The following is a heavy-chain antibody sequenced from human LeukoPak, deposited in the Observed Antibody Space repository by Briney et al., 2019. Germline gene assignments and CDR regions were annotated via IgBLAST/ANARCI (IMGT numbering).Heavy chain of an antibody. V-gene: IGHV3-49*04. CDR3: TRNLSTHDY. D-gene: IGHD2/OR15-2a*01. Sequence: GGPLRLSCTASGFTFGDYGMSGVRQAPGKGLEWVGFIRSKAYGGTTEYAASVKGRFTISRDDSKSIAYLQMNSLKTEDTAVYYCTRNLSTHDYWGQGTLVTVSS. CDR1: GFTFGDYG. CDR2: IRSKAYGGTT. J-gene: IGHJ4*02.